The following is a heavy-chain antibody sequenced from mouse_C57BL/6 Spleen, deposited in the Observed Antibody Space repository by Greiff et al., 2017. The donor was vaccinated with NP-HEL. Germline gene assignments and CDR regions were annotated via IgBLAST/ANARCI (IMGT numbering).Heavy chain of an antibody. Sequence: DVMLVESGGGLVKPGGSLKLSCAASGFTFSSYAMSWVRQTPEKRLEWVATISDGGSYTYYPDNVKGRFTISRDNAKNNLYLQMSHLKSEDTAMYYCARDLLGRGFAYWGQGTLVTVSA. J-gene: IGHJ3*01. CDR1: GFTFSSYA. CDR2: ISDGGSYT. V-gene: IGHV5-4*01. CDR3: ARDLLGRGFAY. D-gene: IGHD4-1*01.